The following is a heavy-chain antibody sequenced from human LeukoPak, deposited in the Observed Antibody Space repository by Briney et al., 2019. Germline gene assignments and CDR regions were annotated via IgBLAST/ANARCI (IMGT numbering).Heavy chain of an antibody. CDR3: VRGYSFGPYGMDV. CDR2: ISDGGGST. CDR1: GFPFSSYA. Sequence: PGGSLRLSCSASGFPFSSYAMHWVRQAPGKGLEYVSAISDGGGSTYYADSVKGRFTISRDNSKNTLYLQMSSLRAEDTAVYFCVRGYSFGPYGMDVWGQGTPVTVSS. J-gene: IGHJ6*02. V-gene: IGHV3-64D*09. D-gene: IGHD2-15*01.